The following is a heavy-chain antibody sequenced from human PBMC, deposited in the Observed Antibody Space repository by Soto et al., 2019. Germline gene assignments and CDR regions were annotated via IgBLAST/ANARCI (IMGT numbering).Heavy chain of an antibody. D-gene: IGHD6-13*01. V-gene: IGHV5-51*01. J-gene: IGHJ6*02. Sequence: GESLKISCKGSGYSFPSQWIGWVRQMPGKGLEWMGNIYPADSDTRYSPSFQGQVTISADKSIRTAYLQWSSLKASDTGIYYCARISHSKVSYYEYYGMDIWGQGTTVTVSS. CDR2: IYPADSDT. CDR1: GYSFPSQW. CDR3: ARISHSKVSYYEYYGMDI.